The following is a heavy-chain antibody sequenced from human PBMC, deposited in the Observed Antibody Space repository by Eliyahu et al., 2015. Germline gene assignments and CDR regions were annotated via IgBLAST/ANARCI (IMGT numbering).Heavy chain of an antibody. CDR1: GASISSGGHY. Sequence: PGLVKPSHPLSLTCTVSGASISSGGHYWSWIRQHPGKGLEWIGYIYHSGSTNYNPSLKSRVTILVDTSKNQFSLSLNSVTPADTAVYYCARGPPGDYWGQGTLVTVSS. CDR3: ARGPPGDY. CDR2: IYHSGST. V-gene: IGHV4-31*03. J-gene: IGHJ4*02.